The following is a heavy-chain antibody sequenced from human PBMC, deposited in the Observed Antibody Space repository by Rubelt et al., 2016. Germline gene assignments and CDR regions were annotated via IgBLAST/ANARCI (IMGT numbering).Heavy chain of an antibody. J-gene: IGHJ4*02. Sequence: GSTYYNPSLKSRVTISVDTSKNQFSLKLSSVTAADTAVYYCARGWSSGWYSDYWGQGTLVTVSS. V-gene: IGHV4-39*07. CDR2: GST. CDR3: ARGWSSGWYSDY. D-gene: IGHD6-19*01.